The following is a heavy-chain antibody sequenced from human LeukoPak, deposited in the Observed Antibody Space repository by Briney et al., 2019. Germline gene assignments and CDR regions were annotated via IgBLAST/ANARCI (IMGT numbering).Heavy chain of an antibody. CDR3: AREDGYCSGGNCYSYFDS. CDR1: KFIFSNYW. D-gene: IGHD2-15*01. CDR2: IRKTGSET. Sequence: GGSLRLSCAASKFIFSNYWMSWVRQAPGKGLEWVAYIRKTGSETYYVDSVKGRFTITRDNARNSLFLQMNSLRAEDTAVYYCAREDGYCSGGNCYSYFDSWGQGALVTVSS. J-gene: IGHJ4*02. V-gene: IGHV3-7*01.